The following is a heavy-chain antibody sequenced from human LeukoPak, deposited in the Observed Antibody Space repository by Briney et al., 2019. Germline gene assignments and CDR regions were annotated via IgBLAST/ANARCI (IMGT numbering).Heavy chain of an antibody. CDR1: GGTFTSYA. J-gene: IGHJ6*04. CDR3: ASRIAAADDYYYGMDV. Sequence: SVKVSCKASGGTFTSYAISWVRQAPGQGLEWMGGIIPIFGTANYAQKFQGRVTITADESTSTAYMELSSLRSEDTAVYYCASRIAAADDYYYGMDVWGKGTTVTVSS. D-gene: IGHD6-13*01. CDR2: IIPIFGTA. V-gene: IGHV1-69*01.